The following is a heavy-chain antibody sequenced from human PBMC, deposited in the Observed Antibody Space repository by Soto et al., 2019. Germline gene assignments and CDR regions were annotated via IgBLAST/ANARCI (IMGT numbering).Heavy chain of an antibody. V-gene: IGHV1-69*01. CDR1: GGTFSSYA. D-gene: IGHD2-15*01. CDR3: ARSQGGSSSLDIYYYYYYGMDV. Sequence: QVQLVQSGAEVKKPGSSVKVSCKAPGGTFSSYAISWVRQAPGQGLEWMGGIIPIFGTANYAQKFQGRVTITADESTSTGYMELSSLRSADTALYYCARSQGGSSSLDIYYYYYYGMDVWGQGTTVTVSS. J-gene: IGHJ6*02. CDR2: IIPIFGTA.